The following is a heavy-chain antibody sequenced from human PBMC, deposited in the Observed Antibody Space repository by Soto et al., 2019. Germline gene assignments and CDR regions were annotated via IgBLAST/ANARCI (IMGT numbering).Heavy chain of an antibody. D-gene: IGHD2-2*02. V-gene: IGHV4-59*08. CDR3: ARRGGCSSTSCYTVPDAFDI. CDR2: IYYSGST. Sequence: SETLSLTCTVSGGSISSYYWSWIRQPPGKGLEWIGYIYYSGSTNYNPSLKSRVTISVDTSKNQFSLKLSSVTAADTAMYYCARRGGCSSTSCYTVPDAFDIWGQGTMVTVSS. J-gene: IGHJ3*02. CDR1: GGSISSYY.